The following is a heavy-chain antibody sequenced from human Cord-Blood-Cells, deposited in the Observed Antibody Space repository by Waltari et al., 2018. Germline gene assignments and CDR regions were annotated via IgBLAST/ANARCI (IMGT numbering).Heavy chain of an antibody. V-gene: IGHV3-30-3*01. CDR3: ASALVPAAIDY. D-gene: IGHD2-2*01. CDR1: GFNFSSYA. J-gene: IGHJ4*02. Sequence: QVQLVESGGGVVKPGRSLRLSCAASGFNFSSYAMHWVRQAPGTGLEWVAVISYDGSNKYYADSVKGRFTITRDNSKNTLYLQMNSLRAEDTAVDYCASALVPAAIDYWGQGTLVTVSS. CDR2: ISYDGSNK.